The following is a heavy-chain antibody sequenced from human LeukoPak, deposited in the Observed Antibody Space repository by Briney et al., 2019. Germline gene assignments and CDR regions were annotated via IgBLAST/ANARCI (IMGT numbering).Heavy chain of an antibody. V-gene: IGHV3-23*01. Sequence: GGSLRLSCVASGFTFSSFAMSWVRQAPGKGLEWVSLIIGSSGDTFYADSVRGRFSISRDNSKNRLYLQMNSLRAEDTALYYCVKGATDYIEMGYFAYWGQGTLVTVSS. J-gene: IGHJ4*02. CDR2: IIGSSGDT. D-gene: IGHD5-12*01. CDR3: VKGATDYIEMGYFAY. CDR1: GFTFSSFA.